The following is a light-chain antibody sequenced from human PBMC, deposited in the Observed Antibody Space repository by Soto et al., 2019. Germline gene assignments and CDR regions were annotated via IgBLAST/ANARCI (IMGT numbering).Light chain of an antibody. CDR3: RQYGSSPWT. V-gene: IGKV3-20*01. Sequence: EIVLTQSPGTLSLSPGARATLSCRASQGIANDYLTWYQQKPGQAPRVLIYDASTRATGIPDRFSGSGSGTDFTLTISRLEPEDFAVYYCRQYGSSPWTFGQGTKVDIK. CDR1: QGIANDY. J-gene: IGKJ1*01. CDR2: DAS.